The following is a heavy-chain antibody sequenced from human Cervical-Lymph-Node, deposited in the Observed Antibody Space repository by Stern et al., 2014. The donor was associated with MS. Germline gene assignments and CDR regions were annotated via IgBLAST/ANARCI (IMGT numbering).Heavy chain of an antibody. CDR1: GYSFTTYW. CDR2: IYPGDSDT. D-gene: IGHD2-8*01. V-gene: IGHV5-51*03. Sequence: VQLVQSGAEVKKPGESLKISCKGSGYSFTTYWIGLVRLMPGKGLEWRGIIYPGDSDTRYSPTFQGSAIISADKSIRTHELSGSSLKASDTAMYYCARRHCTNGVCYGEYWGQGTLVTVSS. J-gene: IGHJ4*02. CDR3: ARRHCTNGVCYGEY.